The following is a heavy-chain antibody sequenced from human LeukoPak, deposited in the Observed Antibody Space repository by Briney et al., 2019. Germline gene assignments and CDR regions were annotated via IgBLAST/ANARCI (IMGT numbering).Heavy chain of an antibody. V-gene: IGHV4-31*03. D-gene: IGHD4-17*01. CDR3: ARTYGDAAHFDY. CDR1: GGSISSGGYY. J-gene: IGHJ4*02. Sequence: KPSETLSLTCTVSGGSISSGGYYWSWIRQHPGKGLEWIGYIYYSGSTYYNPSLKSRVTISVDTSKNQFSLKLSSVTAADTAVYYCARTYGDAAHFDYWGQGTLVTVSS. CDR2: IYYSGST.